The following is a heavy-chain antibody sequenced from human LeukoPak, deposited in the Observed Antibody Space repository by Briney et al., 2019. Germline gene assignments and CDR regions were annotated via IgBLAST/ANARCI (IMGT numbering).Heavy chain of an antibody. CDR3: ARDLDHAVAGPFDP. D-gene: IGHD6-19*01. J-gene: IGHJ5*02. CDR1: GFTFSSYS. Sequence: GSLRLSCAASGFTFSSYSMNWVRQAPGKGLEWVSSISSSSSYIYYADSVKGRFTISRDNAKNSLYLQMNSLRAEDTAVYYCARDLDHAVAGPFDPRGQGTLVTVSS. CDR2: ISSSSSYI. V-gene: IGHV3-21*01.